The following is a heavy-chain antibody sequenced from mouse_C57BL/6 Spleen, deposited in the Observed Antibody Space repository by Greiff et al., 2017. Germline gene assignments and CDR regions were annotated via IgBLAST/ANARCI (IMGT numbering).Heavy chain of an antibody. CDR2: ISDGGSYT. J-gene: IGHJ3*01. D-gene: IGHD2-4*01. Sequence: EVQVVESGGGLVKPGGSLKLSCAASGFTFSSYAMSWVRQTPEKRLELFATISDGGSYTYYPDNVKGRFTISRDNAKNNLYLQMSHLKSEDTAMYYCARDHDYDTAYWGQGSLVTVSA. CDR1: GFTFSSYA. V-gene: IGHV5-4*01. CDR3: ARDHDYDTAY.